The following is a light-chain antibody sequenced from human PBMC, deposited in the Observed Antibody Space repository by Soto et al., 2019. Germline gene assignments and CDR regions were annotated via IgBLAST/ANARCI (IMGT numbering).Light chain of an antibody. J-gene: IGKJ4*01. V-gene: IGKV3-20*01. Sequence: VIAQSPATLSLSLGGRTTPSCRASQSVSSNLAWYQQKPGQAPKLLIYDASSRATGIPDRFSGGGSGTDFILTISRLEPEDFAVYYCQQFSSYPLTFGGGTKVDIK. CDR3: QQFSSYPLT. CDR2: DAS. CDR1: QSVSSN.